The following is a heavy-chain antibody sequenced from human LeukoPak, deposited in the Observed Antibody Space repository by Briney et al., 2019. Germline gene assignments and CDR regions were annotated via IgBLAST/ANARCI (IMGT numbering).Heavy chain of an antibody. D-gene: IGHD1-26*01. CDR2: ISGSGGST. CDR1: GFTFSSYA. Sequence: GGSLRLSCAASGFTFSSYAMSWVRQAPGKGLEWVSAISGSGGSTYYADSVEGRFTISRDNSKNTLYLQMNSLRAEDTAVYYCARDPYSGSFDYWGQGTLVTVSS. V-gene: IGHV3-23*01. CDR3: ARDPYSGSFDY. J-gene: IGHJ4*02.